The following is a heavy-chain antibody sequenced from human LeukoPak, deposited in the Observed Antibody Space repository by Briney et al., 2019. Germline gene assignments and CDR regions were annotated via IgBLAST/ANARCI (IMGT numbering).Heavy chain of an antibody. Sequence: GGSLRLSCAASGFTFSSYAMRWVRQAPGKGLEWVAVISYDGSNKYYADSVKGRFTISRDNSKNTLYLQMNSLRAEDTAVYYCARDYPPRNFWSGYYNNYYYYGMDVWGQGTTVTVSS. V-gene: IGHV3-30-3*01. CDR2: ISYDGSNK. D-gene: IGHD3-3*01. CDR3: ARDYPPRNFWSGYYNNYYYYGMDV. J-gene: IGHJ6*02. CDR1: GFTFSSYA.